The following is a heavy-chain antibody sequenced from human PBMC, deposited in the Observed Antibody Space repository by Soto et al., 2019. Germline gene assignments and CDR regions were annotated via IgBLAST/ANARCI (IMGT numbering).Heavy chain of an antibody. CDR1: GFTFSSYW. J-gene: IGHJ4*02. D-gene: IGHD3-10*01. Sequence: GGSLRLSCAASGFTFSSYWMSWVRQAPGKGLEWVANIKQDGSEKYYADSVKGRFTISRDNAKNSLYLQMNSLRAKDTAVYYCARDANRGCFDYWGQGTLVTVSS. CDR2: IKQDGSEK. CDR3: ARDANRGCFDY. V-gene: IGHV3-7*05.